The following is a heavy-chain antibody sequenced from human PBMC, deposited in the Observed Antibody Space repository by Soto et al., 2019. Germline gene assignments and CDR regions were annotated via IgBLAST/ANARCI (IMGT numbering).Heavy chain of an antibody. CDR2: IIPIFGTA. Sequence: ASAEVSCQDSGGTLRRYAISWVRQAPVQGLEWVGGIIPIFGTANYAQKFQGRVTITADESTSTAYMELSSLRSEDTAVYYCARAAYSYGTAYLSYYYGMDVWGQGTTVTVS. D-gene: IGHD5-18*01. CDR3: ARAAYSYGTAYLSYYYGMDV. J-gene: IGHJ6*02. V-gene: IGHV1-69*13. CDR1: GGTLRRYA.